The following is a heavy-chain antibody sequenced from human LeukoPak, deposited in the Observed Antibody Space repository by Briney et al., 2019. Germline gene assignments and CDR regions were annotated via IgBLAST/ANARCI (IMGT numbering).Heavy chain of an antibody. D-gene: IGHD3-10*01. J-gene: IGHJ5*02. CDR3: ARGPTNMVRGVRSDPPPPGWFDP. CDR2: IYYSGST. CDR1: GGSISSYY. Sequence: PSETLSLTCTVSGGSISSYYWSWIRQPPGKGLEWIGYIYYSGSTNYNPSLKSRVTISVDTSKNQFSLKLSSVTAADTAVYYCARGPTNMVRGVRSDPPPPGWFDPWGQGTLVTVSS. V-gene: IGHV4-59*12.